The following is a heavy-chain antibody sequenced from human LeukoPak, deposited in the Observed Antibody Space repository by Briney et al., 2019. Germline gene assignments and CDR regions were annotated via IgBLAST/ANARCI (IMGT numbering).Heavy chain of an antibody. CDR1: GFTFSTYA. V-gene: IGHV3-23*01. J-gene: IGHJ4*02. D-gene: IGHD6-13*01. Sequence: GGSLRLSCAASGFTFSTYAMSWVRQAPGKGLEWVPTISGNGGTTYYADSVKGRFTTSRDNSKNTLYLQMNSLRVEDTAVYYCAKPPPDSSSWLFDYWGQGTLVTVSS. CDR3: AKPPPDSSSWLFDY. CDR2: ISGNGGTT.